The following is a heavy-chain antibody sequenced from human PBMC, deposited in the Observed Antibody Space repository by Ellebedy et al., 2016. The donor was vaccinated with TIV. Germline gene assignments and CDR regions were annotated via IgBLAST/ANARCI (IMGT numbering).Heavy chain of an antibody. J-gene: IGHJ4*02. V-gene: IGHV3-23*01. CDR1: GFTFSGYG. CDR2: ISYSGVGT. Sequence: GESLKISXAASGFTFSGYGMSWVRQAPGKGLEWVSAISYSGVGTHYADSVKGRFTISRDNARDSLYLQMNSLRAEDTAVYYCTRRGSMFDHWGQGTLVSVSS. CDR3: TRRGSMFDH.